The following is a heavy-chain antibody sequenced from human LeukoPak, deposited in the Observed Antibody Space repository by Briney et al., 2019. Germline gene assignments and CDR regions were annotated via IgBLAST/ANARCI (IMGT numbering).Heavy chain of an antibody. CDR1: GFTFSNAW. D-gene: IGHD6-13*01. CDR2: IKSKTDGGTT. CDR3: TTLNIAAAGTQHYYYYMDV. V-gene: IGHV3-15*01. J-gene: IGHJ6*03. Sequence: PGGSLRLSCAASGFTFSNAWMSWVRQAPGKGLEWVGRIKSKTDGGTTDYAAPVKGRFTISRDDSKNTLYLQMNSLKTEDTAVYYCTTLNIAAAGTQHYYYYMDVWGKGTTVTVSS.